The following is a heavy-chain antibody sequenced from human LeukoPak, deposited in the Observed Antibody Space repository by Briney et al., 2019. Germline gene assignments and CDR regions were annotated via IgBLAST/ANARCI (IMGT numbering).Heavy chain of an antibody. Sequence: PSETLSLTCAVYGGSFSGYYWSWIRQPPGKGLEWIGEINHSGSTNYNPSLKSRVTISVDTSKNQFSLKLSSVTAADTAVYYCARDESKRAARPLDYWGQGTLVSVSS. V-gene: IGHV4-34*01. CDR3: ARDESKRAARPLDY. CDR2: INHSGST. J-gene: IGHJ4*02. D-gene: IGHD6-6*01. CDR1: GGSFSGYY.